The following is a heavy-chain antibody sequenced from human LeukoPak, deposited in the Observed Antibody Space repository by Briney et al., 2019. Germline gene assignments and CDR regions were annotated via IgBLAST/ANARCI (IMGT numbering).Heavy chain of an antibody. Sequence: SETLSLTCTVSGGSVSSYYWSWVRQPAGKGLEWIGRIYTNGGTDYNASLTSRVTISVGKSNNQFSLKMTSVTVADTAVYYCAGRDYWGQGILVTVSS. V-gene: IGHV4-4*07. CDR3: AGRDY. CDR2: IYTNGGT. J-gene: IGHJ4*02. CDR1: GGSVSSYY.